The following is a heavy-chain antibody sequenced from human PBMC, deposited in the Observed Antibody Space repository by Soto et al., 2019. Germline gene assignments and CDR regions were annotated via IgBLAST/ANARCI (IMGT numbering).Heavy chain of an antibody. CDR2: SNSDGSST. CDR1: GFTFSSYW. J-gene: IGHJ6*02. V-gene: IGHV3-74*01. D-gene: IGHD1-20*01. Sequence: PGGSLRLSCAASGFTFSSYWMHWVRQAPGKGLVWVSRSNSDGSSTSYADSVKGLITISRDNAKNTLYLQMNSLRGEDTAVYYCARGYFITVKPTAGMDVWGQGTTVTVS. CDR3: ARGYFITVKPTAGMDV.